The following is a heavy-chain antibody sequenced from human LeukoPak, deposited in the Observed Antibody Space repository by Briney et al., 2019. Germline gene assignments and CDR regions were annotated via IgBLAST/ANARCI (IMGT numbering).Heavy chain of an antibody. V-gene: IGHV1-2*02. CDR2: INPNSGST. D-gene: IGHD6-19*01. CDR1: GYTFTGYY. Sequence: ASVKVSCKASGYTFTGYYMHWVRQAPGQGLEWMGWINPNSGSTNYAQKFQGRVTMTTDTSTSTAYMELRRLRSDDTAVYYCARGGSSGWYLRVDFDYWGQGTLVTVSS. CDR3: ARGGSSGWYLRVDFDY. J-gene: IGHJ4*02.